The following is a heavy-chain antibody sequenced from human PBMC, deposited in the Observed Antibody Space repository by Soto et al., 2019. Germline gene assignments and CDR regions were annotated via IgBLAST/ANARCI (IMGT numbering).Heavy chain of an antibody. D-gene: IGHD4-17*01. V-gene: IGHV4-34*01. Sequence: SETLSLTCAVYGGSFSGYYWSWIRQPPGKGLEWIGEINHSGSTNYNPSLKSRVTISVDTSKNQFSLKLSSVTAADTAVYYCARVGGTTVTTKNHGQENQYYYYYMDVWGKGTTVTVSS. J-gene: IGHJ6*03. CDR2: INHSGST. CDR3: ARVGGTTVTTKNHGQENQYYYYYMDV. CDR1: GGSFSGYY.